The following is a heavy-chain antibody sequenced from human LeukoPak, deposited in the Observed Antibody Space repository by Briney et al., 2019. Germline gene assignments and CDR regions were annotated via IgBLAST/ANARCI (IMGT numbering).Heavy chain of an antibody. CDR3: ASIDGYSDYYFDY. CDR1: GGSISSYY. Sequence: PSETLSLTCTVSGGSISSYYWSWIRQPPGKGLEWIGYIYYSGSTNYNPSLKSRVTISVDTSKNQFSLKLSSVTAADTAVYCCASIDGYSDYYFDYWGQGTLVTVSS. V-gene: IGHV4-59*01. J-gene: IGHJ4*02. CDR2: IYYSGST. D-gene: IGHD5-24*01.